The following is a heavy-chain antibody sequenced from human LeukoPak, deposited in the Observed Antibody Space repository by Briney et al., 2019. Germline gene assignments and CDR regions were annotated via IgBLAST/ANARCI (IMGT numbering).Heavy chain of an antibody. CDR1: GGSISSGSYY. V-gene: IGHV4-61*02. CDR3: ARERGGITMVRGVIIRYSYFDY. D-gene: IGHD3-10*01. J-gene: IGHJ4*02. CDR2: IYTSGST. Sequence: SETLSLTCTVSGGSISSGSYYWSWIRQPAGKGLEWIGRIYTSGSTNYNPSLKSRVTISVDTSKNQFSLKLSSVTAADTAVYYCARERGGITMVRGVIIRYSYFDYWGQGTLVTVSS.